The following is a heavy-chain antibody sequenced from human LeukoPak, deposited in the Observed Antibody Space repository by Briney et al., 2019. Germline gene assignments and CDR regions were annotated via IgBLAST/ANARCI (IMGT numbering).Heavy chain of an antibody. CDR3: AVRTYYYGWGSYYY. CDR1: GXSFTSYW. D-gene: IGHD3-10*01. Sequence: GESLKISCKGSGXSFTSYWSGWVRQMPGKGLEWRGIIYSGDSDTRYSPSFQRQVTISADKSITTAYLEWSSLKASDTAVYYCAVRTYYYGWGSYYYWGQGSMVTVSS. V-gene: IGHV5-51*01. CDR2: IYSGDSDT. J-gene: IGHJ4*02.